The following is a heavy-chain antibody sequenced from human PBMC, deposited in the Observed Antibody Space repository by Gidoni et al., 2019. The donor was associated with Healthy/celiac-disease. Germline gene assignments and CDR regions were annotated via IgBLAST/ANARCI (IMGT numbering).Heavy chain of an antibody. D-gene: IGHD6-19*01. CDR2: ISYDESNK. Sequence: QVQLVESGGGVVQPGRFLRLPCAASGFTSSSYGMHWVRQAPGKGLEGVSVISYDESNKYYADSGKGRFTISRDNSKNTLYLQMNSLRAEDTAVYYCAKALEDSSGGYGYWGQGTLVTVSS. CDR3: AKALEDSSGGYGY. CDR1: GFTSSSYG. V-gene: IGHV3-30*18. J-gene: IGHJ4*02.